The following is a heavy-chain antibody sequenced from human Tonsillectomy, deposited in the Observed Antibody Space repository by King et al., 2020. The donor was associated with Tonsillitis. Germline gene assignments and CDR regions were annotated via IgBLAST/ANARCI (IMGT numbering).Heavy chain of an antibody. CDR2: IYHSGST. Sequence: QLQESGPGLVKPSGTLSLTCAVSGVSISSTYWWSCVRQPPGKGLEWIGEIYHSGSTNYNPSLKSRTTMSLDRSKNQFSLKLRAVTAADPAVYYCARGPAHCSGGDCHNWLDPGGQGTLVPVSS. V-gene: IGHV4-4*02. CDR3: ARGPAHCSGGDCHNWLDP. D-gene: IGHD2-21*01. J-gene: IGHJ5*02. CDR1: GVSISSTYW.